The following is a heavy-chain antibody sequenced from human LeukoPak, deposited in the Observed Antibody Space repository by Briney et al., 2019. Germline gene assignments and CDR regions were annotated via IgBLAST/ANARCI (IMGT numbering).Heavy chain of an antibody. J-gene: IGHJ4*02. D-gene: IGHD3-22*01. Sequence: GGSLRLSCAVSGFTFSDYYLTWIRNAPAQGLEWVSYICGCGSSKYYADSVKGRFTISRDNAKNSLYLQMNSLRAEDTAVYYCAKDLLVYYYDSSGPDYWGQGALVTVSS. V-gene: IGHV3-11*01. CDR2: ICGCGSSK. CDR3: AKDLLVYYYDSSGPDY. CDR1: GFTFSDYY.